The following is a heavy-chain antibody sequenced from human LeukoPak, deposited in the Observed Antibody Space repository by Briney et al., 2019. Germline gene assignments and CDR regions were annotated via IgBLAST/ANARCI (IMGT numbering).Heavy chain of an antibody. Sequence: ASVKVSCKASGYTFTGYYMHWVRQAPGQGLEWMGWINPNSGGTNYAQKFQGRVTMTRDTSISTAYMELSRLRSDDTAVYYCARDLGSNSDTAMVTAFDYWGQGTLVTVSS. CDR3: ARDLGSNSDTAMVTAFDY. V-gene: IGHV1-2*02. CDR1: GYTFTGYY. D-gene: IGHD5-18*01. J-gene: IGHJ4*02. CDR2: INPNSGGT.